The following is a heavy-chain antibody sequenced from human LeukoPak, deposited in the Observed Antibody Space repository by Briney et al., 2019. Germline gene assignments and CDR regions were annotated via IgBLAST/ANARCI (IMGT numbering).Heavy chain of an antibody. D-gene: IGHD6-13*01. CDR3: ARRVGDIAAAGSTGSTLFDY. CDR1: GGSISSYY. Sequence: SEPLFLTCTVSGGSISSYYWSWIRQPPGKGLEWIGYIYYSGSTNYNPSLKSRVTISVDTSKNQFSLKLSSVTAADTAVYYCARRVGDIAAAGSTGSTLFDYWGQGTLVTVSS. J-gene: IGHJ4*02. V-gene: IGHV4-59*01. CDR2: IYYSGST.